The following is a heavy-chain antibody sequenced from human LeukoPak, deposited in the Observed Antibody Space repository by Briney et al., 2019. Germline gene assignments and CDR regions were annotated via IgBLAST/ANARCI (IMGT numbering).Heavy chain of an antibody. CDR1: GFTFSSYW. CDR3: AIATWDY. CDR2: ITTDGSST. J-gene: IGHJ4*02. V-gene: IGHV3-74*01. Sequence: GGSLRLSCAASGFTFSSYWMHWVRQAPGKGLVWVSLITTDGSSTTYADSVKGRCTISRDNAKNTLYLQMNSLRAEDTAVYYCAIATWDYWGQGTLVTVSS.